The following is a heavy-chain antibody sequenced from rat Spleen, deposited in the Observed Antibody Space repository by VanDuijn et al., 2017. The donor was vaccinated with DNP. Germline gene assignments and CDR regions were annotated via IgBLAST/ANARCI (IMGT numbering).Heavy chain of an antibody. CDR1: GYTFTTYY. CDR2: INTGSGGT. CDR3: VRSLGIATPRYFDF. Sequence: QVQLRQSGAEPAKPGSSVKISCKASGYTFTTYYMTWIKQTTGQGLEYLGYINTGSGGTNYNEKFKGKATLTVDKSSSTAFMQLSSPTPDDSAVYYCVRSLGIATPRYFDFWGPGTMVTVSS. J-gene: IGHJ1*01. D-gene: IGHD1-10*01. V-gene: IGHV1-43*01.